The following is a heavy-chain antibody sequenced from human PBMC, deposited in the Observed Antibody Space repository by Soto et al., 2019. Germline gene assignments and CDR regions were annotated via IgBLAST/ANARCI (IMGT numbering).Heavy chain of an antibody. J-gene: IGHJ6*02. CDR3: AHKLRYLDPMDV. CDR1: GFSLSTGGVA. V-gene: IGHV2-5*01. D-gene: IGHD3-9*01. Sequence: SGPTLANPTQTLTLTCTFSGFSLSTGGVAVGWIRQPPGKALEWLALIYWNDDKLYSPSLKTRLTVTKDTSKNQVVLTMTNVGPVDTATYYCAHKLRYLDPMDVWGQGTTVTVSS. CDR2: IYWNDDK.